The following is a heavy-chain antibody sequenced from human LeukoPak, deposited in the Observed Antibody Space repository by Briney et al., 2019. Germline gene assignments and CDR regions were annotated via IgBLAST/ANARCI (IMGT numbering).Heavy chain of an antibody. D-gene: IGHD5-12*01. CDR1: GFTFGDYP. Sequence: QPGGSLRLSCTASGFTFGDYPMSWVRQAPGKGLEWVGFIRSKAYGGTTEYAASVKGRFTISRDDSKSIAYLQMNSLKTEDTAVYYCTRVAIVATGSPYYYMDVWGKGTTVTVSS. V-gene: IGHV3-49*04. CDR3: TRVAIVATGSPYYYMDV. J-gene: IGHJ6*03. CDR2: IRSKAYGGTT.